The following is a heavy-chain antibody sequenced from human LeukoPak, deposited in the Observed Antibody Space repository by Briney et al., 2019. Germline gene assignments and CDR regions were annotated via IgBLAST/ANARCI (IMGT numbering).Heavy chain of an antibody. J-gene: IGHJ5*02. CDR2: IHYSGST. CDR1: GGSINGQY. D-gene: IGHD6-6*01. V-gene: IGHV4-59*11. CDR3: VRWKYSSSPHWFDP. Sequence: SETLSLTCTVSGGSINGQYWSWIRQPPGKGLEWIGYIHYSGSTNYNPSLKGRVTMSVDTSKNQFSLKLRSVTAADTAVYFCVRWKYSSSPHWFDPWGQGTLVTVSS.